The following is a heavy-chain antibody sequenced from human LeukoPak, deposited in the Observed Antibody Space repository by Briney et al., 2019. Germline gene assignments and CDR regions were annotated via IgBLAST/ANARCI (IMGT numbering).Heavy chain of an antibody. CDR2: MNPNSGNT. J-gene: IGHJ5*02. Sequence: ASVTVSRKASGYTFTSYDINWVRQATGQGLEWMGWMNPNSGNTGYAQKFQGRVTMTRNTSIGTAYMELSSLRSEDTAVYYCARDHQLPNWFDPWGQGTLVTVSS. V-gene: IGHV1-8*01. CDR3: ARDHQLPNWFDP. D-gene: IGHD2-2*01. CDR1: GYTFTSYD.